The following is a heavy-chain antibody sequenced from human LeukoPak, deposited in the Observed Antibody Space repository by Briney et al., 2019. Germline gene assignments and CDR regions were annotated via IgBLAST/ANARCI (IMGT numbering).Heavy chain of an antibody. CDR1: GHTFSNYG. D-gene: IGHD6-13*01. V-gene: IGHV1-8*02. Sequence: ASVKVSCKASGHTFSNYGISWVRQAPGQGLEWMGWMNPNSGNTGYAQKFQGRVTMTRNTSISTAYMELSSLRSEDTAVYCCARARLAAAGYNWFDPWGQGTLVTVSS. CDR3: ARARLAAAGYNWFDP. J-gene: IGHJ5*02. CDR2: MNPNSGNT.